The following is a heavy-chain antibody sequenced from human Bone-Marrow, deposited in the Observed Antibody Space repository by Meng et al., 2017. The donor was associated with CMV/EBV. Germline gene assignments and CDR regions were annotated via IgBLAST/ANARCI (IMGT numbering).Heavy chain of an antibody. Sequence: SETLSLTCTVSGGSVSRSNYYWGWIRQPPGKGLEWIGSIYYSGSTYYNPSLKSRVTISIDTSKNKFSLKLNSVTAADTALYYCARDHNFDNVFDIWGQGTMVTVS. D-gene: IGHD3-9*01. CDR1: GGSVSRSNYY. CDR2: IYYSGST. V-gene: IGHV4-39*07. CDR3: ARDHNFDNVFDI. J-gene: IGHJ3*02.